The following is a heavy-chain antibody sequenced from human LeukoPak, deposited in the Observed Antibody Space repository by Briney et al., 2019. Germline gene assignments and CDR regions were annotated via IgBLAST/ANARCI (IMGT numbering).Heavy chain of an antibody. CDR1: GGSISSGDYY. J-gene: IGHJ4*02. V-gene: IGHV4-61*08. D-gene: IGHD6-19*01. CDR3: ASSSSGLDY. CDR2: IYYSGST. Sequence: SETLSLTCTVSGGSISSGDYYWSWIRQPPGKGLEWIGYIYYSGSTNYNPSLKSRVTVSVDTSKNQFSLKLSSVTAADTAVYYCASSSSGLDYWGQGTLVTVSS.